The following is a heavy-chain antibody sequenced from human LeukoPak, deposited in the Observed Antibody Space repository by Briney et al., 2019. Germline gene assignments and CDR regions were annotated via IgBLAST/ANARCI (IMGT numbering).Heavy chain of an antibody. CDR3: ARGSCTNGVCYHFDY. Sequence: PGRSLRLSCTASGFTFGDYAMSWVRQAPGKGLEWVGFIRIKSYGGTTEYAASVKGRFTISRDDSKSIAYLQMNSLKTEDTAVYYCARGSCTNGVCYHFDYWGEGTLVTVS. V-gene: IGHV3-49*04. J-gene: IGHJ4*02. CDR2: IRIKSYGGTT. CDR1: GFTFGDYA. D-gene: IGHD2-8*01.